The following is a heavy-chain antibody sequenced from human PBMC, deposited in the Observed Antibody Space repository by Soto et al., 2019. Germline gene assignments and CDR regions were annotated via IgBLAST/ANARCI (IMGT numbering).Heavy chain of an antibody. V-gene: IGHV3-23*01. D-gene: IGHD3-9*01. CDR3: AKGAYYDILTGYYKQTWFDP. J-gene: IGHJ5*02. Sequence: GGSLRLSCAASGFTFSSYAMSWVRQAPGKGLEWVSAISGSGGSTYYADSVKGRFSISRDNSKNTLYLQMNSLRAEDTAVYYCAKGAYYDILTGYYKQTWFDPWGQGTLVTVSS. CDR1: GFTFSSYA. CDR2: ISGSGGST.